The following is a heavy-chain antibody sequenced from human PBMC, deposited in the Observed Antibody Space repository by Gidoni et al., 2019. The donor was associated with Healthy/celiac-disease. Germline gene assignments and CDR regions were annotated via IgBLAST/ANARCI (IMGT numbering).Heavy chain of an antibody. D-gene: IGHD6-13*01. CDR2: TRNKANSYTT. CDR3: ARGTYLAAAGRGETYYYYGMDV. J-gene: IGHJ6*02. Sequence: EVQLVESGGGLVQPGGSLRLSCAASGFTFSDHYMDWVRQAPGKGLEWVGRTRNKANSYTTEYAASVKGRFTISRDDSKNSLYLQMNSLKTEDTAVYYCARGTYLAAAGRGETYYYYGMDVWGQGTTVTVSS. CDR1: GFTFSDHY. V-gene: IGHV3-72*01.